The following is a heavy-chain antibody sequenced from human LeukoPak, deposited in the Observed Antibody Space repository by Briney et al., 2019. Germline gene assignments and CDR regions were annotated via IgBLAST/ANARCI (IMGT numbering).Heavy chain of an antibody. CDR2: INEDGGEK. CDR3: AGTSGDPFDF. D-gene: IGHD4-17*01. J-gene: IGHJ4*02. Sequence: PGGSLRLSCAASGFPFRTYWMSWVRQAPGKGLEWVANINEDGGEKYYADSVKGRFTISKDNARNSLYVQMNNLRAEDTAVYYCAGTSGDPFDFWGQGTLVAVSS. CDR1: GFPFRTYW. V-gene: IGHV3-7*01.